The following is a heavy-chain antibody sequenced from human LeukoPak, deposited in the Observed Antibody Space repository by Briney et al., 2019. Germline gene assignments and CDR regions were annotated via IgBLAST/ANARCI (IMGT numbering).Heavy chain of an antibody. CDR3: ARTAARRFDY. V-gene: IGHV1-46*01. CDR2: INPTGGST. D-gene: IGHD6-6*01. CDR1: GYTLPSYF. J-gene: IGHJ4*02. Sequence: ASVKVSCKASGYTLPSYFMHWVRQAPGQGLEWMGIINPTGGSTTYAQKFQGRVTMTRDTSTSTVYMELSSLRSDDTAVYYCARTAARRFDYWGQGTLVTVSS.